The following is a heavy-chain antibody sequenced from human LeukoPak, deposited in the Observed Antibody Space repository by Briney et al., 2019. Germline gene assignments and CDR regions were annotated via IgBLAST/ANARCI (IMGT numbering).Heavy chain of an antibody. Sequence: SETLSLTCTVSGGSISSYYWSWIRQPPGKGLEWIGYIYYSGSTNYNPSLKSRVTISVDTSKNQFSLKLSSVTAADTAVYDCARAVAAIDYWGQGTLVTVSS. CDR2: IYYSGST. J-gene: IGHJ4*02. CDR1: GGSISSYY. D-gene: IGHD6-25*01. V-gene: IGHV4-59*01. CDR3: ARAVAAIDY.